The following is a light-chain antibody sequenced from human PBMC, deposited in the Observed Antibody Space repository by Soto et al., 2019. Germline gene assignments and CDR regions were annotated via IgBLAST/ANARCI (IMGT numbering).Light chain of an antibody. CDR1: SSDVGGYDY. CDR2: EVS. V-gene: IGLV2-14*01. Sequence: QSVGTQPASLSGSPGQSITISCTGTSSDVGGYDYVSWYQQYPGKAPRLIIYEVSNRPSGVSNRFSGYKSGNTASLTISGLRAEDEGDYFCSSYTGTSALILFGGGTKLTVL. J-gene: IGLJ2*01. CDR3: SSYTGTSALIL.